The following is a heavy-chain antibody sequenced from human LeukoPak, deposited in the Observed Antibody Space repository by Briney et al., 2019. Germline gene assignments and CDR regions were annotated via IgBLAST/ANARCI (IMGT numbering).Heavy chain of an antibody. J-gene: IGHJ6*02. D-gene: IGHD3-9*01. CDR2: INHSGST. V-gene: IGHV4-34*01. CDR1: GGSFSGYY. CDR3: ARGGGPLRYFDWLSQGSYYYGMDA. Sequence: SETLSLTCAVHGGSFSGYYWSWIRQPPGKGLEWIGEINHSGSTNYNPSLKSRVTISVDTSKNQFSLKLSSVTAADTAVYYCARGGGPLRYFDWLSQGSYYYGMDAWGQGTTVTVSS.